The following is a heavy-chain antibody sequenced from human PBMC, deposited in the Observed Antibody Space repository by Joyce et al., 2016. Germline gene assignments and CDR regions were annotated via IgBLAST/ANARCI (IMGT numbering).Heavy chain of an antibody. CDR2: IYSSGST. D-gene: IGHD3-22*01. CDR3: ARIGNYYDSSGWTDY. CDR1: GGSISSSSFY. Sequence: QLQLQESGPGLVRPSETLSLTCTVSGGSISSSSFYWGWIPQPPEKGLEWIGDIYSSGSTHYNPSLKGRVTISVDTSMNQFSLKLSSVTAADTAVYYCARIGNYYDSSGWTDYWGQGTLVTVSS. J-gene: IGHJ4*02. V-gene: IGHV4-39*01.